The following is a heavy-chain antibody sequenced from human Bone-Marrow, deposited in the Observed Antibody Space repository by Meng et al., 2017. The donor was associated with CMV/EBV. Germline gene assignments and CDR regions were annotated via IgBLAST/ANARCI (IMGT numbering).Heavy chain of an antibody. V-gene: IGHV3-30*03. D-gene: IGHD1-26*01. J-gene: IGHJ1*01. Sequence: ASGFIFSNYGMHWVRQAPGKGLEWVTLTSYDGSNKYYADSVRGRFTISRDNSMNTLYLQMNSLRAEDTAVYYCARDLMAKSASYPGRWGQGTLVTVSS. CDR2: TSYDGSNK. CDR1: GFIFSNYG. CDR3: ARDLMAKSASYPGR.